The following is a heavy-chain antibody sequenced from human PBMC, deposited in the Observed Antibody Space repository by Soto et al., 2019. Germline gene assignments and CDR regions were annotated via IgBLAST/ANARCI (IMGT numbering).Heavy chain of an antibody. D-gene: IGHD6-19*01. CDR2: ISSSSSYT. J-gene: IGHJ4*02. CDR1: GFTFSDYY. CDR3: ARERAGGIDY. Sequence: GGSLRLSCAASGFTFSDYYMSWIRQAPGKGLEWVSYISSSSSYTNYADSVKGRFTISRDNAKNSLYLQTNSLRAEDTAVYYCARERAGGIDYWGQGTLVTVSS. V-gene: IGHV3-11*06.